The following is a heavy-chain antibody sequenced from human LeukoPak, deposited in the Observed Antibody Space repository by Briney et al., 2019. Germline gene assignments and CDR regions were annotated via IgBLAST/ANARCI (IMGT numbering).Heavy chain of an antibody. Sequence: PGGSLRLSCAASGFTVSSNYMSWVRQAPGKGLEWVSVIYSGGSTYYADSVKGRFTISRDNSKNTLYLQMNSLRAEDTAVYYCAKRLSPYYDILTGYSLALDYWGQGTLVTVSS. D-gene: IGHD3-9*01. CDR3: AKRLSPYYDILTGYSLALDY. J-gene: IGHJ4*02. CDR2: IYSGGST. V-gene: IGHV3-66*04. CDR1: GFTVSSNY.